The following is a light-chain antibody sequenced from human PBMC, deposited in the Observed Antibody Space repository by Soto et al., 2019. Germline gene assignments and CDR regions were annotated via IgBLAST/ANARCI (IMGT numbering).Light chain of an antibody. J-gene: IGKJ1*01. V-gene: IGKV3-20*01. CDR2: GAS. CDR1: QSVSSSY. CDR3: QQYSIWRT. Sequence: IVLTQSPGTLSLSPWERATLSCRASQSVSSSYLAWYQQKPGQAPRLLIYGASSRATGIPDRFSGSGSGTDFTLTISRLEPEDFAVYYCQQYSIWRTFGQGTKVE.